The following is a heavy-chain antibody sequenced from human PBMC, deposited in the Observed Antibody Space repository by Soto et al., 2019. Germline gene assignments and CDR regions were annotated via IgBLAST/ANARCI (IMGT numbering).Heavy chain of an antibody. CDR2: ISSSSSYT. D-gene: IGHD6-13*01. Sequence: GGALRLSCAASGFTFSDYYMSWIRQAPGKGLEWVSYISSSSSYTNYADSVKGRFTISRDNNKISLYMQRNSLRAADTAGYDGARSSSGVYGMDVWGQGTTVTVSS. CDR3: ARSSSGVYGMDV. V-gene: IGHV3-11*06. CDR1: GFTFSDYY. J-gene: IGHJ6*02.